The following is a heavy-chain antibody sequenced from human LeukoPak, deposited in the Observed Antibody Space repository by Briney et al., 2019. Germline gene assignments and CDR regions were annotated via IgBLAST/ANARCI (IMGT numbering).Heavy chain of an antibody. CDR3: AKDQRWESPHYLDS. D-gene: IGHD1-26*01. CDR2: ISASGGST. V-gene: IGHV3-23*01. Sequence: GGSLRLSCAASGFTFSSSAMSWVRQVPGKGLEWVSGISASGGSTYYADSVRGRFTISRDNSKNTLYVQMNSLRDEDTAVCYCAKDQRWESPHYLDSWGQGTLVTVSS. CDR1: GFTFSSSA. J-gene: IGHJ4*02.